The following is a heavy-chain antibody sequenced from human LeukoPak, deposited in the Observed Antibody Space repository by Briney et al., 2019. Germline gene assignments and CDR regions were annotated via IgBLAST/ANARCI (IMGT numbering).Heavy chain of an antibody. CDR1: GFTFSSYG. Sequence: GRSLRLSCAASGFTFSSYGMHWVRQAPGKGLEWVAVIWYDGSNKYYADSVKGRFTISRDNSKNTLYLQMNSLRAEDTAVYYCARDQATEWELHFDYWGQGTLVTVSS. V-gene: IGHV3-33*01. CDR3: ARDQATEWELHFDY. D-gene: IGHD1-26*01. J-gene: IGHJ4*02. CDR2: IWYDGSNK.